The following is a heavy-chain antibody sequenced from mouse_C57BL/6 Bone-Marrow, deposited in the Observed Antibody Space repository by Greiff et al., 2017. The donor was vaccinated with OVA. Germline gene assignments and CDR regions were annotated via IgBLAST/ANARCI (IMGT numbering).Heavy chain of an antibody. D-gene: IGHD1-1*01. CDR2: IRNKANGYTT. Sequence: DVHLVESGGGLVQPGGSLSLSCAASGFTFTDYYMSWVRQPPGKALEWLGFIRNKANGYTTEYSASVKGRFTISRDNSQSNLYLQMNALRAEDSATYYCARYKDNGSRKWYFDVWGTGTTVTVSS. CDR1: GFTFTDYY. V-gene: IGHV7-3*01. J-gene: IGHJ1*03. CDR3: ARYKDNGSRKWYFDV.